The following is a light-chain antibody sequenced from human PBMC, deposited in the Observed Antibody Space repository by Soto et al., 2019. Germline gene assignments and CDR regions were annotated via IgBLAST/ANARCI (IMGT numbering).Light chain of an antibody. V-gene: IGKV3-11*01. CDR1: QSVSSY. J-gene: IGKJ5*01. CDR3: QQYYDWPIT. CDR2: DAS. Sequence: EIVLTQSPATLSLSPGERATLSCRASQSVSSYLAWYQQKPGQAPRLLIYDASNRATGIPARFSGSGSGTDFTLTINSLQSEDFAVYYCQQYYDWPITFGQGTRLEIK.